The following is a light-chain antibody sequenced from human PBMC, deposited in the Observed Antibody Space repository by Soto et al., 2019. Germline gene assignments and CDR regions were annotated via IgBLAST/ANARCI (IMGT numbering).Light chain of an antibody. J-gene: IGKJ1*01. CDR2: GAS. CDR1: QSVRNTY. V-gene: IGKV3-20*01. Sequence: ESVLTQSPGTLSLSPGEGATLSCRASQSVRNTYLAWYQQKPGQAPRLLIYGASSRATGIPDRFSGSGSGTDFTLAISRLEPDDFAVYYCQQYDDSFRTFGQGTKVDIK. CDR3: QQYDDSFRT.